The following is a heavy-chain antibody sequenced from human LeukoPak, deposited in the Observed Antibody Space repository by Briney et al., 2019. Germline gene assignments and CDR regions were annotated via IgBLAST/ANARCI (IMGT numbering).Heavy chain of an antibody. D-gene: IGHD3-22*01. CDR2: MNPNSGNT. Sequence: ASVNVSCKASGYTLTSYDINWVRQAPGQGLEGRGWMNPNSGNTVYAQKFQGRVTINRNSSKSRAYREVSSGRCGDRAVYYWARGQRKHRRSGYSFDIWGQGTMVTVSS. V-gene: IGHV1-8*03. J-gene: IGHJ3*02. CDR1: GYTLTSYD. CDR3: ARGQRKHRRSGYSFDI.